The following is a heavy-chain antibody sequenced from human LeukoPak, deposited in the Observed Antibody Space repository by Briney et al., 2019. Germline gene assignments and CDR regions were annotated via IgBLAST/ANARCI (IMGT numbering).Heavy chain of an antibody. J-gene: IGHJ5*02. D-gene: IGHD6-13*01. Sequence: SETLSLTCAVYGGSFSGYYWSWIRQPPGKGLEWIGEINHSGSTNYNPSLKSRVTISVDTSKNQFSLKPSSVTAADTAVYYCARAGYSSSWYRMGYNWFDPWGQGTLVTVSS. CDR1: GGSFSGYY. CDR3: ARAGYSSSWYRMGYNWFDP. V-gene: IGHV4-34*01. CDR2: INHSGST.